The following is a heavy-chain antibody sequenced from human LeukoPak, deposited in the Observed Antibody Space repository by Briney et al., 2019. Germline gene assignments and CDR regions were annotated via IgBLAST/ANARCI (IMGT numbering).Heavy chain of an antibody. J-gene: IGHJ4*02. CDR2: MNPNSGNT. CDR1: GYTFTSYD. D-gene: IGHD4-11*01. CDR3: ARVRRSKALSFDY. V-gene: IGHV1-8*01. Sequence: GASVKVSCKASGYTFTSYDINWVRQATGQGLEWMGWMNPNSGNTGYAQKLQGRVTITTDESTSTAYMELGSLRSEDTAVYYCARVRRSKALSFDYWGPGTLVTVSS.